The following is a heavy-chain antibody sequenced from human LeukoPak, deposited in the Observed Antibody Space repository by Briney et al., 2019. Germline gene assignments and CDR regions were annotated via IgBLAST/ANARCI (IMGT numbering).Heavy chain of an antibody. D-gene: IGHD3-9*01. CDR1: GYTFTSYG. J-gene: IGHJ6*02. CDR2: ISAYNGNT. V-gene: IGHV1-18*01. CDR3: ARRRYFDWLLPYYYYGMDV. Sequence: ASVKVSCKAPGYTFTSYGISWVRQAPGQGLEWMGWISAYNGNTNYAQKLQGRVTMTTDTSTSTAYMELRSLRSDDTAVYYCARRRYFDWLLPYYYYGMDVWGQGTTVTVSS.